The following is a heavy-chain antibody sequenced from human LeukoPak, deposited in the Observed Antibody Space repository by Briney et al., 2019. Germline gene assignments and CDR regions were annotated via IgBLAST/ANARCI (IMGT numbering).Heavy chain of an antibody. CDR3: ARSNVLVLMVYYYYMDV. V-gene: IGHV3-48*01. J-gene: IGHJ6*03. D-gene: IGHD2-8*01. CDR1: GFTFSSYS. CDR2: ISSSSSTV. Sequence: GGSLRLSCAASGFTFSSYSMNWVRQAPGKGLEWVSYISSSSSTVYYADSVKGRFTISRDNAKNSLYLQMNSLRAEDTAVYYCARSNVLVLMVYYYYMDVWGKGTTVTVSS.